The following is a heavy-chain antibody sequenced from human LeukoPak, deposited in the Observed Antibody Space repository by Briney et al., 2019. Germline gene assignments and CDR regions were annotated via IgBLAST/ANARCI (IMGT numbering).Heavy chain of an antibody. CDR2: IYHSGST. J-gene: IGHJ3*02. Sequence: PSGTLSLTCAVSGGSISSSNWWSWVRQPPGKGLEWIGEIYHSGSTNYNPSLKSRVTISVDKSKNQFSLKLSSVTAADTAVYYCARDLGYYYDSSGENAFDIWGQGTMVTVSS. D-gene: IGHD3-22*01. V-gene: IGHV4-4*02. CDR3: ARDLGYYYDSSGENAFDI. CDR1: GGSISSSNW.